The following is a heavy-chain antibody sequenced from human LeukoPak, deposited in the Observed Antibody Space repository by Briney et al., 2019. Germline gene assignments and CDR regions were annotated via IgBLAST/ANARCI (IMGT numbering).Heavy chain of an antibody. CDR3: ATEHDSALDN. D-gene: IGHD2-21*02. CDR2: INPSGGST. CDR1: GYTFTSYY. J-gene: IGHJ4*02. Sequence: ASVKVSFKASGYTFTSYYMHWVLQAPGQGLEWMGIINPSGGSTSYAQKFQGRVTMTRGTSTSTVYMELSSLRSEDTAVYYCATEHDSALDNWGQGTRVTVSS. V-gene: IGHV1-46*01.